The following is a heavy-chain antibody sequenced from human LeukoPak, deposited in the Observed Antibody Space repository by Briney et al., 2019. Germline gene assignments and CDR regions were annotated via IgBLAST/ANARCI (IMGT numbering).Heavy chain of an antibody. CDR2: TYTGGNS. D-gene: IGHD3-22*01. Sequence: GGSLRLSCAASGFTVSSYSMHWVRQAPGKGLEWVSVTYTGGNSYYADSVKGRFIISRDISKNTLYLQMNSLRAEDSALYYCARGGRGSAAVVAPRSFDIWGQGTMVTVSS. CDR1: GFTVSSYS. V-gene: IGHV3-53*01. CDR3: ARGGRGSAAVVAPRSFDI. J-gene: IGHJ3*02.